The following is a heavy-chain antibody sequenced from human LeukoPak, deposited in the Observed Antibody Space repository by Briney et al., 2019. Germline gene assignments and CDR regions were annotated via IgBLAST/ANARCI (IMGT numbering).Heavy chain of an antibody. D-gene: IGHD2-8*01. CDR1: GFTFSSYG. CDR3: AKDQIISGGYCTNGVCPSFGMDV. V-gene: IGHV3-30*18. Sequence: PGRSLRLSCAASGFTFSSYGTHWVRQAPGKGLEWVAVISYDGSNKYYADSVKGRFTISRDNSKNTLYLQMNSLRAEDTAVYYCAKDQIISGGYCTNGVCPSFGMDVWGQGTTVTVSS. J-gene: IGHJ6*02. CDR2: ISYDGSNK.